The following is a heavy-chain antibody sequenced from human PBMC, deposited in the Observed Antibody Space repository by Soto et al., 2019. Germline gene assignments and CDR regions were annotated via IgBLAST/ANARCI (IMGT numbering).Heavy chain of an antibody. CDR3: ARSGYSSGWYDY. J-gene: IGHJ4*02. CDR1: GYTFTGYY. D-gene: IGHD6-19*01. V-gene: IGHV1-2*04. Sequence: ATVKVSCKASGYTFTGYYMHWVRQAPGQGLEWMGWINPNSGGTNYAQKFQGWVTMTRDTSISTAYMELSRLRSDDTAVYYCARSGYSSGWYDYWGQGTLVTVSS. CDR2: INPNSGGT.